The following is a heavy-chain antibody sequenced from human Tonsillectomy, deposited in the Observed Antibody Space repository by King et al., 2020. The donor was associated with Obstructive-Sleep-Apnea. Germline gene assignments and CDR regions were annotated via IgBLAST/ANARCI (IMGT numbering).Heavy chain of an antibody. D-gene: IGHD2-21*02. Sequence: VQLQESGPGLVKPSETLSLTCTVSVYSISSGYYWGWIRQPPGKGLEWIGRIYHSGSTYYNPSLKSRVTISVDTSKNQFSLKLSSVTAADTAVYYCARDGDYYSWGQGTLVTVSS. CDR2: IYHSGST. CDR3: ARDGDYYS. V-gene: IGHV4-38-2*02. J-gene: IGHJ4*02. CDR1: VYSISSGYY.